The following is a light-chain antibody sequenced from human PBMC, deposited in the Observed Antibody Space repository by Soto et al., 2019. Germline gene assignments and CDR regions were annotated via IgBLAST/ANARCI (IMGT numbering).Light chain of an antibody. Sequence: QSVLTQPASVSGSPGRSITISCTGSNSDIGACNYVSWYQQHPGKAPKLIIFEVYNRPSGVSSRFSGSKSGNTASLTISGLQADDEADYYCSSCTGSGALVFGGGTQADRP. V-gene: IGLV2-14*01. J-gene: IGLJ2*01. CDR1: NSDIGACNY. CDR2: EVY. CDR3: SSCTGSGALV.